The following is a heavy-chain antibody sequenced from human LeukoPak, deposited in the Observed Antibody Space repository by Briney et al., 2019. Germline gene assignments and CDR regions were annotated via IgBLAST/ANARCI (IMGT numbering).Heavy chain of an antibody. CDR1: GDPVSSGDFY. D-gene: IGHD6-19*01. CDR2: THHTGSS. Sequence: SETLSLTCTVSGDPVSSGDFYWSWIRQSPGRGLQWIAYTHHTGSSNYSPSLRSRVTISMDTSKNQFSLNLNSVTAADTAVYYCARQLAQAEGRAFDIWGQGTKVTVSS. J-gene: IGHJ3*02. V-gene: IGHV4-61*08. CDR3: ARQLAQAEGRAFDI.